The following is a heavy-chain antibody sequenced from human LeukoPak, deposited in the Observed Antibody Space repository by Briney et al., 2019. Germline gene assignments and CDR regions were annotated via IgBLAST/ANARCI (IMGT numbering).Heavy chain of an antibody. CDR3: ARDDLTYCGGDCLLDY. V-gene: IGHV3-21*01. J-gene: IGHJ4*02. CDR1: GFDFSTYS. Sequence: GGSLRLSCEVSGFDFSTYSMNWVRQAPGKGLEWVASISGSSSYKFYADSVKGRFTISRDNAKNSVYLQMDSLRAEDTAVYYCARDDLTYCGGDCLLDYWGQGTLVTVSS. D-gene: IGHD2-21*02. CDR2: ISGSSSYK.